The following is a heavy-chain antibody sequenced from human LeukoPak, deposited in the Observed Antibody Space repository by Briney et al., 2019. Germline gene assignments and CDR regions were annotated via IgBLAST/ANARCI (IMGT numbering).Heavy chain of an antibody. CDR3: VTYFVNGGGRGH. CDR2: HNQNP. D-gene: IGHD3-9*01. V-gene: IGHV4-61*08. J-gene: IGHJ4*02. CDR1: GASVSSGDYH. Sequence: SETLSLTCTVSGASVSSGDYHWRWVRQAPGKGLEWIGHNQNPSYNPSLKSRVVISIRTSRNQFSLTLNTVTAADTATYFCVTYFVNGGGRGHWGPGALVTVSS.